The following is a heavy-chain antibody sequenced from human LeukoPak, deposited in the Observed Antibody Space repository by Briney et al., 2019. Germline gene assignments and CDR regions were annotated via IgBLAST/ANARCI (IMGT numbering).Heavy chain of an antibody. CDR1: GFTFSSHS. V-gene: IGHV3-21*01. CDR3: ARDVPVRYSSLWHSAFDL. Sequence: PGGSLRLSCAASGFTFSSHSMNWVRQAPGKGLEWVSSISGSGNSIYYADSVKGRFTISRENAKNALFLQMKSLRVDDTAVFYCARDVPVRYSSLWHSAFDLWGQGTVVTVSS. D-gene: IGHD6-13*01. CDR2: ISGSGNSI. J-gene: IGHJ3*01.